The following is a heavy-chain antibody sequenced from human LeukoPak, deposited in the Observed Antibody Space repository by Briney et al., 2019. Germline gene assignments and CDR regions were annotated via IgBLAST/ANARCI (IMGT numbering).Heavy chain of an antibody. Sequence: ASVKVSCKASGYTFTSYGISWVRQAPGQGLEWMGWISAYNGNTNYAQKPQGRVTMTTDTSTSTAYMELRSLRSDDTAVYYCARDGDCSGGSCYLYGFDYWGQGTLVTVSS. CDR1: GYTFTSYG. D-gene: IGHD2-15*01. J-gene: IGHJ4*02. CDR3: ARDGDCSGGSCYLYGFDY. V-gene: IGHV1-18*01. CDR2: ISAYNGNT.